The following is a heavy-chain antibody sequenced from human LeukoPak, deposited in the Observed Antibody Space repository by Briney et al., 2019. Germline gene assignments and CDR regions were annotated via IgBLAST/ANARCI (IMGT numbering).Heavy chain of an antibody. D-gene: IGHD3-22*01. CDR2: IRYDGSNK. CDR3: AKDLKDYYDSSGYYGPGY. V-gene: IGHV3-30*02. Sequence: GGSLRLSCAASGFTFSSYGMHWVRQAPGKGLEWVAFIRYDGSNKYYADSVKGRFTISRDNSKNTLYLQMNSLRAEDTAVYYCAKDLKDYYDSSGYYGPGYWGQGTLVTVSS. J-gene: IGHJ4*02. CDR1: GFTFSSYG.